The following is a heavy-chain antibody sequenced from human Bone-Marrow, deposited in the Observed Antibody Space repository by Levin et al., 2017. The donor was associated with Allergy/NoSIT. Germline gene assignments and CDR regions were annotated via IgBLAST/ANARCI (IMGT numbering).Heavy chain of an antibody. CDR1: GFTFGDYA. CDR2: IRSKAYGGTT. Sequence: PGGSLRLSCTASGFTFGDYAMSWVRQAPGKGLEWVGFIRSKAYGGTTEYAASVKGRFTISRDDSKSIAYLQMNSLKTEDTAVYYCTRNTGYSSSWIDYWGQGTLVTVSS. V-gene: IGHV3-49*04. CDR3: TRNTGYSSSWIDY. D-gene: IGHD6-13*01. J-gene: IGHJ4*02.